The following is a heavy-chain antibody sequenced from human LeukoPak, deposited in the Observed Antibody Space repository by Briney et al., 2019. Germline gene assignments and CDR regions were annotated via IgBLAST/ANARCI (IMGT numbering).Heavy chain of an antibody. D-gene: IGHD2-21*01. CDR2: ITAGGGNT. J-gene: IGHJ4*02. CDR1: GFIFRTYG. CDR3: AKGMYGVGGALDY. V-gene: IGHV3-23*01. Sequence: GGSLRLSCAASGFIFRTYGMNWVRQAPGKRLEYVSGITAGGGNTYYGDSLKGRFTISRDDSKDTLFLQMNSLRVEDTAVYYCAKGMYGVGGALDYWGRGSLVTVSS.